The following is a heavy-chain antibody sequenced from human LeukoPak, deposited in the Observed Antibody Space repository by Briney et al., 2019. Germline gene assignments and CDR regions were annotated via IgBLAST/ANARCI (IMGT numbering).Heavy chain of an antibody. CDR1: GFPFVKAW. D-gene: IGHD4-17*01. CDR2: VSGSGGST. CDR3: AKDAPYYGDDYFDY. Sequence: PGGSLRLSCAASGFPFVKAWMHWVREAPGMGLEWVSAVSGSGGSTYYADSVKGQFTISRDNSKNTLYLQMNSLKAEDTAVYYCAKDAPYYGDDYFDYWGQGTLVSVSS. J-gene: IGHJ4*02. V-gene: IGHV3-23*01.